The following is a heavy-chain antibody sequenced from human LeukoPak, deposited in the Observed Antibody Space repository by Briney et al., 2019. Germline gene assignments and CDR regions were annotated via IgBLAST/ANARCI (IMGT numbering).Heavy chain of an antibody. D-gene: IGHD2-2*01. CDR2: IYYNGNT. J-gene: IGHJ4*02. Sequence: SETLSLTCTVSGGSISTYYWSWIRQPPGKGLEWIGYIYYNGNTNYSPFFKSRVTMSVDTSKNQFSLKLSSVTAADTAVYFCARELHQPKSYFDYWGQGTLVTVSS. CDR3: ARELHQPKSYFDY. CDR1: GGSISTYY. V-gene: IGHV4-59*01.